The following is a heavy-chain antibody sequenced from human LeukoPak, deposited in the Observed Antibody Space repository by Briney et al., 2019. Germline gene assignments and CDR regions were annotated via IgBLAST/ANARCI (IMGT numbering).Heavy chain of an antibody. CDR1: RLTVYTTY. J-gene: IGHJ4*02. Sequence: PGGPLRLSCAASRLTVYTTYMNWVPKAPGKGLEWVSVITSGGSTYYAGSVKGRFNISRDNSKITLYLQMDSLRAEDTAVYYCSRESFGGSFDYWGQGTLVTVSS. CDR3: SRESFGGSFDY. CDR2: ITSGGST. D-gene: IGHD2-15*01. V-gene: IGHV3-66*01.